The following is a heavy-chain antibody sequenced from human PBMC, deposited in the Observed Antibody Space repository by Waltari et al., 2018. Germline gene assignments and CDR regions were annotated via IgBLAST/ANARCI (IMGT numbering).Heavy chain of an antibody. V-gene: IGHV4-34*01. CDR2: INHRGST. CDR3: ARGSGYCSGGSCYTSHFDY. D-gene: IGHD2-15*01. CDR1: GGSFSGYY. Sequence: QVQLQQWGAGLLKPSETLSLTCAVYGGSFSGYYWSWIRQPPGKGLEWIGEINHRGSTTYTPSLKSRVTVSVDTSKNQFSLKLSSVTAADTAVYYCARGSGYCSGGSCYTSHFDYWGQGTLVTVSS. J-gene: IGHJ4*02.